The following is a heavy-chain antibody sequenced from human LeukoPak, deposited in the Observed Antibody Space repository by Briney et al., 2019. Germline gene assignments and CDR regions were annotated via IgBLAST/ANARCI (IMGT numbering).Heavy chain of an antibody. Sequence: SETLSLTCTVSGASINSYYWTWIRQPPGQGLEWIGYIYNGGSTNYNPSLRSRVTISVDTSKKQFSLKLTSVTAADTAVYYCARLQWWGFYGMDVRGQGTTVTVSS. D-gene: IGHD2-15*01. J-gene: IGHJ6*02. V-gene: IGHV4-59*08. CDR3: ARLQWWGFYGMDV. CDR2: IYNGGST. CDR1: GASINSYY.